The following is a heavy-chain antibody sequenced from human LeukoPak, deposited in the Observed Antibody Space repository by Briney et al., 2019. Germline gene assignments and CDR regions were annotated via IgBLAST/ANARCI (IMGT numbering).Heavy chain of an antibody. V-gene: IGHV1-2*02. D-gene: IGHD7-27*01. J-gene: IGHJ4*02. Sequence: ASVTVSRVASGFTFTDHYMQWVRQAPGQGLEWMGWINGKRGDTNYAQNFQDRVTMTRDTSTSTVYMELSRLTVDDTAVYYCARDHDWGVDYWGQGSLVTVSS. CDR3: ARDHDWGVDY. CDR2: INGKRGDT. CDR1: GFTFTDHY.